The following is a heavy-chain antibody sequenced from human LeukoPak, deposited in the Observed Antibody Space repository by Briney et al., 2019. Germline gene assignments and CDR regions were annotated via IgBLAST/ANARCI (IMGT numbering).Heavy chain of an antibody. J-gene: IGHJ4*02. CDR2: ISGDGGST. V-gene: IGHV3-43*02. CDR3: AKSKYDYSSGCYAS. D-gene: IGHD3-22*01. Sequence: GGSLRLSCAASGFTFDDYGMSWVRQAPGKGLEWVSLISGDGGSTYYADSVKGRFTISRDNSKNSLYLQMNSLRTEDTALYYFAKSKYDYSSGCYASWGQGTVVSVSS. CDR1: GFTFDDYG.